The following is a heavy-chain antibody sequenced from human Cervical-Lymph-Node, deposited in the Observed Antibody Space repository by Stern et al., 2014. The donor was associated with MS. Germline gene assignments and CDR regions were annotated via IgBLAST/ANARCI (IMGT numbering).Heavy chain of an antibody. Sequence: VQLVESGGGVVQPGGSLRLSCAASGFTFKNHGMHWVRQAPGKGLEWVAVISYDGISKYYADSVKGRVAISRDDSKNTVYQQMNSLKVEDTAVYYCAKDGAAATRAYYLDHWGQGTLVTVSS. V-gene: IGHV3-30*18. D-gene: IGHD6-13*01. J-gene: IGHJ4*02. CDR2: ISYDGISK. CDR1: GFTFKNHG. CDR3: AKDGAAATRAYYLDH.